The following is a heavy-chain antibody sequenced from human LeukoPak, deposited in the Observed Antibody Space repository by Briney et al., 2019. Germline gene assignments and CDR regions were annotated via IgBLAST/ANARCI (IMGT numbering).Heavy chain of an antibody. Sequence: PGESLKISCKGSGYRITSYWIGWVRQLPGKGLEWMGIIYPGDSDTRYSPSFQGQVTISADKSVSTAYLQWSSLKASDTAMYYCARREAGSGYDFFDYWGQGTLVTVSS. CDR3: ARREAGSGYDFFDY. D-gene: IGHD5-12*01. V-gene: IGHV5-51*01. CDR2: IYPGDSDT. CDR1: GYRITSYW. J-gene: IGHJ4*02.